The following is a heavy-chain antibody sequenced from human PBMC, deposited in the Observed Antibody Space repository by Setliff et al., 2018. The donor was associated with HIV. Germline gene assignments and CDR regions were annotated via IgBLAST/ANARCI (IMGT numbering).Heavy chain of an antibody. CDR3: VRERRRSPLSYGLDV. V-gene: IGHV4-31*03. J-gene: IGHJ6*02. CDR1: GGSISSGGYY. CDR2: IFYNGRT. Sequence: SETLSLTCTVSGGSISSGGYYWNWIRQYPVKGLEWIGHIFYNGRTLFNPALGTRLNMSVDTSENQFSLHLNSVTAADTAVYYCVRERRRSPLSYGLDVWGQGTTVTVSS.